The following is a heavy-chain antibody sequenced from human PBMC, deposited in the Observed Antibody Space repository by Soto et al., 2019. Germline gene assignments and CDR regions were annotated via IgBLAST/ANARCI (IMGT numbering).Heavy chain of an antibody. CDR3: ARFVPRAAKNWFDP. V-gene: IGHV1-18*01. CDR1: GYTFTSYG. J-gene: IGHJ5*02. D-gene: IGHD6-13*01. Sequence: QVQLVQSGAEVKKPGASVKVSCKASGYTFTSYGISWVRQAPGQGLEWMGWISAYNGNTNYAQKLKSRVTMTTDTSTSTAYMELRRLSTDDTAVYYCARFVPRAAKNWFDPWGQGTLVTVSS. CDR2: ISAYNGNT.